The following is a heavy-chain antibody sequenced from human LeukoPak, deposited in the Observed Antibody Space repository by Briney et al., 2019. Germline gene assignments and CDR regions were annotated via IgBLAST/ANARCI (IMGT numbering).Heavy chain of an antibody. CDR2: INHSRST. CDR3: ARARPERATRPYYFDY. V-gene: IGHV4-34*01. CDR1: GGSFGGYY. J-gene: IGHJ4*02. D-gene: IGHD1-26*01. Sequence: SETLSLTCAVYGGSFGGYYWSWIRQPPGMGLEWIGEINHSRSTNYNPSLKSRVTISVDTSKNQFSLKLSSVTAADTAVYYCARARPERATRPYYFDYWGQGTLVTVSS.